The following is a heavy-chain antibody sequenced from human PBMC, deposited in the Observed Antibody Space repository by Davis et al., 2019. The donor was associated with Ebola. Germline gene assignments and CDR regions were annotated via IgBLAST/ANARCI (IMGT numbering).Heavy chain of an antibody. J-gene: IGHJ4*02. D-gene: IGHD3-16*02. CDR1: GGSFSGYY. Sequence: SETLSLTCAVYGGSFSGYYWSWIRQPPGKGLEWIGEINHSGSTNYNPSLKSRVTISVDTSKNQFSLKLSSVTAADTAVYYCARGPIWGNYLIDYWGQGTLVTVSS. CDR2: INHSGST. CDR3: ARGPIWGNYLIDY. V-gene: IGHV4-34*01.